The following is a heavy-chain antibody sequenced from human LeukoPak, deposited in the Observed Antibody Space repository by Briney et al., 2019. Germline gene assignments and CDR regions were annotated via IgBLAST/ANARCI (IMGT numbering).Heavy chain of an antibody. CDR1: GFTFSSYA. V-gene: IGHV3-23*01. CDR3: AIVHRYYYDSSGYYHYFDY. D-gene: IGHD3-22*01. Sequence: PGGSLRLSCAASGFTFSSYAMSWGRQAPGNGLEWVSAISGSGGNTYYADSVKGRVTISRDNSKNTLYLQMNSVRAEDTAVYYCAIVHRYYYDSSGYYHYFDYWGQGTLVTVSS. J-gene: IGHJ4*02. CDR2: ISGSGGNT.